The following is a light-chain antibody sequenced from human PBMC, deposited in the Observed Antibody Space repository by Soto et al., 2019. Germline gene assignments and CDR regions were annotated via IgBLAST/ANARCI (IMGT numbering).Light chain of an antibody. J-gene: IGLJ1*01. CDR3: CSYAGSTTHYV. CDR1: SSDVGYYNL. Sequence: SVLPQPASVSGSPGQSITISCTGTSSDVGYYNLVSWYQQHPGKAPKLMIYEVSKRPSGVSNRFAGSKSGNTASLTISGLQAEDEADYYCCSYAGSTTHYVFGTGTKVTVL. V-gene: IGLV2-23*02. CDR2: EVS.